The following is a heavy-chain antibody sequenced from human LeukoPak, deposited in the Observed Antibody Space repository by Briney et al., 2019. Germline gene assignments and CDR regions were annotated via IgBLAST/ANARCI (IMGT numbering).Heavy chain of an antibody. V-gene: IGHV3-66*01. CDR2: IYSGGST. D-gene: IGHD4-17*01. Sequence: GGSLRLSCAASGFTVSSNYMSWVRQAPGKGLEWVSVIYSGGSTYYADSAKGRFTISRDNSKNTLYLQMNSLRAGDTAVYYCAMGSMTTVTTGDYWGQGTLVTVSS. CDR3: AMGSMTTVTTGDY. CDR1: GFTVSSNY. J-gene: IGHJ4*02.